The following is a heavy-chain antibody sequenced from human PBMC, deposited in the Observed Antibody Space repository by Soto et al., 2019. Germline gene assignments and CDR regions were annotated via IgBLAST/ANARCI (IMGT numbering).Heavy chain of an antibody. CDR2: IWYDGSDK. D-gene: IGHD3-16*01. V-gene: IGHV3-33*01. Sequence: SLGLSCAAYGCTFSGFGMRWVPQAPGKGLEWVAIIWYDGSDKYYADSVKGRFTISRDNSKNTLYLQMNSLRAEDTAVYHCAFGNLSYYFDFWGQGTPVTVSS. CDR1: GCTFSGFG. CDR3: AFGNLSYYFDF. J-gene: IGHJ4*02.